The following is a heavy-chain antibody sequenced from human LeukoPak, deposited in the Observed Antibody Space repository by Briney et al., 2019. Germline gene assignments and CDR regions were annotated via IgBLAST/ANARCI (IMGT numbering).Heavy chain of an antibody. D-gene: IGHD3-22*01. CDR2: VSYEGTIK. CDR1: GFAFSNFA. CDR3: ANYYYDTSGYKN. Sequence: GGSLRLSCAASGFAFSNFAMHWVRQAPGKGLEWVAVVSYEGTIKYYSDSAKGRFTISRDNSKNTLYLQMNSLRAEDTAVYYCANYYYDTSGYKNWGQGTLVTVSS. J-gene: IGHJ4*02. V-gene: IGHV3-30*18.